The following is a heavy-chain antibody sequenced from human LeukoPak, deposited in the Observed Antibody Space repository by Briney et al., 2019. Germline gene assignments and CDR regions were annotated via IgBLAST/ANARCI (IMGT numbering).Heavy chain of an antibody. J-gene: IGHJ4*02. Sequence: GRSLRLPCAASGFKFSNFGMHWIRQAPGKGLEWVSVIYYDGSNKYYADSVKGRFTISKDNSKNMLYLQMNGLRAEDTAVYYCARVWTSGSYGDYWGQGTLVTVSS. CDR1: GFKFSNFG. D-gene: IGHD3-10*01. V-gene: IGHV3-33*01. CDR3: ARVWTSGSYGDY. CDR2: IYYDGSNK.